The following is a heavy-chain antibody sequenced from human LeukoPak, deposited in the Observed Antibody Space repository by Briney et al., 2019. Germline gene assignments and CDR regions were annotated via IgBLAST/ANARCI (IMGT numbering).Heavy chain of an antibody. V-gene: IGHV5-51*01. CDR2: IYPGDSDT. D-gene: IGHD5-18*01. Sequence: GESLKISCKGSGYSFTGYWIGWVRQMPGKGLEWMGIIYPGDSDTRYSPSFQGQVTISADKSISTAYLQWSSLKASDTAMYYCARHPVLGSYGSYYYYMDVWGKGTTVTVSS. CDR3: ARHPVLGSYGSYYYYMDV. J-gene: IGHJ6*03. CDR1: GYSFTGYW.